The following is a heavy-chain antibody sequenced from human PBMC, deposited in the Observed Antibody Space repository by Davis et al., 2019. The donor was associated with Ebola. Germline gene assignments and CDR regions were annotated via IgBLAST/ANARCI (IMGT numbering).Heavy chain of an antibody. Sequence: MPSETLSLTCAVSGGPTSSSNWWSWVRQPPGKGLEWIGSIYYSGSTYYNPSLKSRVTISVDTSKDQFSLKLSSVTAADTAVYYCAGLPNTIHAFDIWGQGTMVTVSS. CDR1: GGPTSSSNW. CDR2: IYYSGST. V-gene: IGHV4-4*02. D-gene: IGHD3-10*01. J-gene: IGHJ3*02. CDR3: AGLPNTIHAFDI.